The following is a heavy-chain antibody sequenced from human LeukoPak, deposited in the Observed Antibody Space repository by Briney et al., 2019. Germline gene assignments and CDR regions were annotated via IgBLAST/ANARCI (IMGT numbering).Heavy chain of an antibody. V-gene: IGHV3-7*01. CDR3: ARSRIVVAGSDY. Sequence: GGSLRLSCTASGFTFSDYWMTWVRQAPGKGPEWVANIKQDGSDKYYVDSVKGRFTISRDNAKNALFLQVSSLRPEDTAVYYCARSRIVVAGSDYWGQGTLVTVSS. J-gene: IGHJ4*02. CDR2: IKQDGSDK. D-gene: IGHD3-22*01. CDR1: GFTFSDYW.